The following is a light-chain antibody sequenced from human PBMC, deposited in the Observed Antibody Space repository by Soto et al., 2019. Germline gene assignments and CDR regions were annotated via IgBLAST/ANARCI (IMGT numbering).Light chain of an antibody. CDR2: DAS. CDR1: QSVSNNY. CDR3: QQYGNSGT. J-gene: IGKJ1*01. Sequence: EIVLTQSPGTLSLSPGERATLSCRASQSVSNNYLAWYQQKPGQAPRLLIYDASIRATGIPDRFSGSGSGTDFTLTISRLEPEDFAVYYCQQYGNSGTFGQGTKVDIK. V-gene: IGKV3-20*01.